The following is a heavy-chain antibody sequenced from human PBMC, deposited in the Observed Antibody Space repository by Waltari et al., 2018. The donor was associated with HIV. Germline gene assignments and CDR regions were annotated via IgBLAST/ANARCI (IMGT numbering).Heavy chain of an antibody. J-gene: IGHJ6*02. D-gene: IGHD3-10*01. CDR1: GFTFSDNS. V-gene: IGHV3-21*02. Sequence: EVQLVESGGGLVKPGGSLRLSCAASGFTFSDNSMHWVRQAPGKGMKWAAYIISIMKYRYYADSVQGRLTVSRDNAKNSLFLKMASLRAGDTAVYYCAKDSKRGWFGGYDYYGMDVWGQGTTVTVSS. CDR3: AKDSKRGWFGGYDYYGMDV. CDR2: IISIMKYR.